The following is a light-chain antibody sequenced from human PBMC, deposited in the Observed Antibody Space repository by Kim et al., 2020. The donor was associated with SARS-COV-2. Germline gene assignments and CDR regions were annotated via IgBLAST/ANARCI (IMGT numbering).Light chain of an antibody. CDR3: NCRDSSGNHLL. V-gene: IGLV3-19*01. CDR1: SLRIYY. CDR2: GKD. Sequence: SSELTQDPAVSVALGQSVTITCQGDSLRIYYVNWYQKKPGQAPVAVIYGKDSRPSGIPDRFSGSNSGDTASLTITGTQAEDEADYYCNCRDSSGNHLLFGGGPQLTVL. J-gene: IGLJ3*02.